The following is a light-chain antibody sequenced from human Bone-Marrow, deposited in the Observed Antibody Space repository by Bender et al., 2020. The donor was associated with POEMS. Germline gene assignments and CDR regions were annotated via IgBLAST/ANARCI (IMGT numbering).Light chain of an antibody. J-gene: IGLJ3*02. V-gene: IGLV3-21*02. Sequence: SYVLTQPPSVSVAPGQTARITCGGNNIGSQSVHWYQQKPGQAPVLVVYGDSDRPSGIPERFSGSNSGDTATLAISRVEAGDEADYYCQVWDRSGDRTWVFGGGTKLTVL. CDR1: NIGSQS. CDR3: QVWDRSGDRTWV. CDR2: GDS.